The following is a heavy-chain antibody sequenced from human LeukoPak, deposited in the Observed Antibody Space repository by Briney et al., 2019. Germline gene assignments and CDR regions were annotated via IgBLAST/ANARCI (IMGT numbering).Heavy chain of an antibody. Sequence: SETLSLTCAVYGGSFSGYYWSWIRQPPGKGLEWIGYTYHSGSTYYDPSLKSRVTISVDRSKNQFSLKLSSVTAADTAVYYCARERLRNWFDPWGQGTLVTVSS. D-gene: IGHD6-25*01. CDR2: TYHSGST. CDR1: GGSFSGYY. CDR3: ARERLRNWFDP. J-gene: IGHJ5*02. V-gene: IGHV4-30-2*01.